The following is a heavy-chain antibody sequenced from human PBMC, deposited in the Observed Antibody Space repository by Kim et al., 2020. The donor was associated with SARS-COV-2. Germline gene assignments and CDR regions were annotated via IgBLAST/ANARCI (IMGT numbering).Heavy chain of an antibody. J-gene: IGHJ6*01. D-gene: IGHD4-17*01. Sequence: GGSLRLSCAASGFIFSYSPMHWVRQAPGKGLEWVAHVSTDGSYKFYADSVKGRFTISRDNSKDTLYLQMNSLRPEDTAVYYCANDYGDYFGYYNYAMDV. CDR2: VSTDGSYK. CDR3: ANDYGDYFGYYNYAMDV. V-gene: IGHV3-30*04. CDR1: GFIFSYSP.